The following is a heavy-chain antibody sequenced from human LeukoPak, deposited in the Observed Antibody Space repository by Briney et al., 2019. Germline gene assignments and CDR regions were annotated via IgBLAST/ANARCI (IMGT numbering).Heavy chain of an antibody. D-gene: IGHD2-2*01. CDR2: ISSSSSTI. Sequence: PGGSLRLSCAASGFTFSSYSMNWVRQAPGKGLEWVSYISSSSSTIYYADSVKGRFTISRDNAKNSLYLQMNSLRAEDTAVYYCARDLDYCSSTSCYEDYWGQGTLVTVSS. J-gene: IGHJ4*02. V-gene: IGHV3-48*01. CDR3: ARDLDYCSSTSCYEDY. CDR1: GFTFSSYS.